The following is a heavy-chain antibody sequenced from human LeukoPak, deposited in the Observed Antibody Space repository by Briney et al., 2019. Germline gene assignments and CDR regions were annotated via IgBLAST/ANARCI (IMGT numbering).Heavy chain of an antibody. CDR1: GFTFSSYW. D-gene: IGHD3-10*01. J-gene: IGHJ4*02. CDR3: ARENLGSGTYYFDH. V-gene: IGHV3-7*03. Sequence: GGSLRLSCAASGFTFSSYWMSWVRQASGKGLEWVANIKQDGSEKSYVDSVKGRFTISRDNAKKSLYLQMNSLRAEDTAVYYCARENLGSGTYYFDHWGQGTLVTVSS. CDR2: IKQDGSEK.